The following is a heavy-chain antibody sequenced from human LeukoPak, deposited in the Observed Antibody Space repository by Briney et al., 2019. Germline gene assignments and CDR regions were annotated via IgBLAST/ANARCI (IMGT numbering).Heavy chain of an antibody. Sequence: GGSLRLSCAASGFTFSSXXXSWVRQAPGKGLEWVAYINQDGXXXXXXXSVKGRFTISRDNAKNSLYLQMNSLRVEDTAVYYCARDIGPWGQGTLVTVSS. V-gene: IGHV3-7*05. CDR2: INQDGXXX. CDR1: GFTFSSXX. CDR3: ARDIGP. D-gene: IGHD1-26*01. J-gene: IGHJ5*02.